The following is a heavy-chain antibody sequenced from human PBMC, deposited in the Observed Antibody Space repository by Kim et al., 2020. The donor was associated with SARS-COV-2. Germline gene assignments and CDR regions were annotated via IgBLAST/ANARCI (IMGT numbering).Heavy chain of an antibody. Sequence: SETLSLTCTVSDGSISSYYWSWIRQPPGKGLEWIGYVSSAGSTNSNPSLRSRVTISVDTSKNQFSLNLSSVTAADTAVYYCARATTVWLEFDSWGQGTLVIVSS. J-gene: IGHJ4*02. CDR2: VSSAGST. CDR3: ARATTVWLEFDS. D-gene: IGHD3-16*01. CDR1: DGSISSYY. V-gene: IGHV4-59*01.